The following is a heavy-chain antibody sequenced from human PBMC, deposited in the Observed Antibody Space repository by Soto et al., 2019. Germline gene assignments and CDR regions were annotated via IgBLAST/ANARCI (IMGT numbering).Heavy chain of an antibody. J-gene: IGHJ4*02. V-gene: IGHV1-69*01. D-gene: IGHD5-18*01. CDR2: TTPIIGTI. CDR3: AAGDSSDTGDH. CDR1: GDTLSTYA. Sequence: QVQLVQSGAEVKKPGSSVKVSCKASGDTLSTYAISWVRQVPGQRLEWMGGTTPIIGTIDYAQKFQGRVTIIADESTATSYMELRSLRSEDTAVYYCAAGDSSDTGDHWGQGTLVTVSS.